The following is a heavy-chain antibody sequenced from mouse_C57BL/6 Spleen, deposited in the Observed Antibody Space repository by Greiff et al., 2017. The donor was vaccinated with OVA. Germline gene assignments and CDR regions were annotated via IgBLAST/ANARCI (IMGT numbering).Heavy chain of an antibody. J-gene: IGHJ2*01. D-gene: IGHD2-3*01. Sequence: QVQLQQPGAELVRPGSPVKLSCKASGYTFTSYWMDWVKQRPGQGLEWIGNIYPSASETHYNQKFKDTATLTLDKSSSTAYMQISSMTSEDSAVYYCARGNDGYYDYWGQGTTLTVSS. V-gene: IGHV1-61*01. CDR2: IYPSASET. CDR3: ARGNDGYYDY. CDR1: GYTFTSYW.